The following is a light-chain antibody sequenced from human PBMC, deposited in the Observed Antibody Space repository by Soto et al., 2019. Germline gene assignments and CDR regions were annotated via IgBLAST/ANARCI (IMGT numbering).Light chain of an antibody. CDR1: QTVSSRY. CDR3: QQYGSSPYT. V-gene: IGKV3-20*01. Sequence: EIVLTQSPGTLSLSPGERASLSCRASQTVSSRYSTWYQQKPGQAPRLLIYGASSRATGIPDRFSGSGSGTDFTLTIRRLEPEDFAVYYCQQYGSSPYTFGQGTKLEIK. CDR2: GAS. J-gene: IGKJ2*01.